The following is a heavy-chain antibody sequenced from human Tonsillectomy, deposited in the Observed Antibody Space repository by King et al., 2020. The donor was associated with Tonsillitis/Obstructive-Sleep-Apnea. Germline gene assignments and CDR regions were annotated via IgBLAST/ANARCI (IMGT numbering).Heavy chain of an antibody. CDR3: ARDFDTIAVAGPDY. Sequence: VQLVESGGGVVQPGRSLRLSCAASGFTFSNYDMHWVRQAPGKGLEWVAVISYDGSNKYYADSVKGRFTISRDNSKNTLYLQINSLRAEDTAVYYCARDFDTIAVAGPDYWGQGTLVTVSP. CDR1: GFTFSNYD. CDR2: ISYDGSNK. J-gene: IGHJ4*02. V-gene: IGHV3-30*03. D-gene: IGHD6-19*01.